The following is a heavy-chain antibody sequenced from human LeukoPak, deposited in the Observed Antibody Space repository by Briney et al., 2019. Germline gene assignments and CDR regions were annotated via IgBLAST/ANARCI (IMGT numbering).Heavy chain of an antibody. V-gene: IGHV3-23*01. D-gene: IGHD2-15*01. Sequence: LSCAXXXXXXXNYGMSWVRQAPGKGLEWGXEFGCSCSTPFYSTSLKVRFTISRDNSNNTLYLQMNNLRAEDTAVYYCAKDWGGSGLLYYFDYWGQGALVTVST. CDR3: AKDWGGSGLLYYFDY. J-gene: IGHJ4*02. CDR2: FGCSCSTP. CDR1: XXXXXNYG.